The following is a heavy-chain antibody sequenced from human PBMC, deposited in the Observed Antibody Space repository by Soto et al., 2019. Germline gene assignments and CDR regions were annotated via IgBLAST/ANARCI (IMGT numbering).Heavy chain of an antibody. V-gene: IGHV4-34*01. CDR1: GGSFSGYY. J-gene: IGHJ5*02. CDR3: ARGREYYYGSGRRDRYNWFDP. CDR2: INHSGST. D-gene: IGHD3-10*01. Sequence: SETLSLTCAVYGGSFSGYYWSWIRQPPGNGLGWIGEINHSGSTNYNPSLKSRVTISVDTSKNQFSLKLSSVTAADTAVYYCARGREYYYGSGRRDRYNWFDPWGQGTLVTVSS.